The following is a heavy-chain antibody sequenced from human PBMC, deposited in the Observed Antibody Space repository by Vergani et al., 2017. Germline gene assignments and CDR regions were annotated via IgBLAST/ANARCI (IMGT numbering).Heavy chain of an antibody. CDR2: IYSGGST. V-gene: IGHV3-53*02. Sequence: EVQLVETGGGLIQPGGSLRLSCAASGFTVSSNYMSWVRQAPGKGVEWVSVIYSGGSTYYADSVKGRFTISRDKSKNTLYLQMNSLRAEDTAVYYCARGGDYGGNSGDDAFDIWGQGTMVTVSS. CDR3: ARGGDYGGNSGDDAFDI. J-gene: IGHJ3*02. D-gene: IGHD4-23*01. CDR1: GFTVSSNY.